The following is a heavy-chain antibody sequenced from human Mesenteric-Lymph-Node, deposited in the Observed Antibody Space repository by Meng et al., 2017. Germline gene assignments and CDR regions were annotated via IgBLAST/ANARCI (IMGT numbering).Heavy chain of an antibody. V-gene: IGHV3-23*04. CDR3: ARGIQIWRF. J-gene: IGHJ4*02. CDR1: GFSFSSYA. D-gene: IGHD5-18*01. CDR2: ISGSGDAT. Sequence: EVQRVESGGDVGQPGGSRRRSCAASGFSFSSYAMNWVRQAPGKGLEWVSGISGSGDATYYADSVKGRFTISRDNSRNTVYLQMNSLRAEDTAIYYCARGIQIWRFWGQGTLVTVSS.